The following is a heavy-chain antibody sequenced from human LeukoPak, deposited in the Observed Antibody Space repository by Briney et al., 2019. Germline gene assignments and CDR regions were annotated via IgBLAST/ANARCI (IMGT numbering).Heavy chain of an antibody. CDR3: ARDQGRFGELSF. J-gene: IGHJ4*02. D-gene: IGHD3-10*01. Sequence: ASVKVSCKAFGGTFSSYAISWVRQAPGQGLEWMGRIIPIFGTANYAQKFQGRVTITTDESTSTAYMELSSLRSEDTAVYYCARDQGRFGELSFWGQGTLVTVSS. CDR2: IIPIFGTA. CDR1: GGTFSSYA. V-gene: IGHV1-69*05.